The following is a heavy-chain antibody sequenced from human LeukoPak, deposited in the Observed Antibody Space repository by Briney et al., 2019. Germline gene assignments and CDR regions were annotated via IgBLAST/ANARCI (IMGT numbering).Heavy chain of an antibody. D-gene: IGHD3-10*01. CDR3: TKNQYSGTIITPLDPFDV. Sequence: ASVKVSCKASGYTFTRYYIHWLRQAPGQGIEWMGWIDPNTGGTNFAQKFQGRITMTRDTSINTVYMELNRLRSDDTAVYYCTKNQYSGTIITPLDPFDVWGQGTMVTVSS. CDR1: GYTFTRYY. J-gene: IGHJ3*01. CDR2: IDPNTGGT. V-gene: IGHV1-2*02.